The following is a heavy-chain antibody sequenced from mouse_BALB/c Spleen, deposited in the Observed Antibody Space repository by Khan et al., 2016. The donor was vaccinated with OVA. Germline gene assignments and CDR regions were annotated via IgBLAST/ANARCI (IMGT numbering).Heavy chain of an antibody. Sequence: VQLKESGPGLVKPSQSLSLTCIVTGYSITSGYAWNWIRQFPGNKLEWMGYISYSGGTSYNPSLKSRISITRDTSKNQFFLQLNSVTTEDTATYYCARGNYYGYYFDYWGQGTTLTVSS. CDR2: ISYSGGT. D-gene: IGHD1-1*01. CDR1: GYSITSGYA. CDR3: ARGNYYGYYFDY. J-gene: IGHJ2*01. V-gene: IGHV3-2*02.